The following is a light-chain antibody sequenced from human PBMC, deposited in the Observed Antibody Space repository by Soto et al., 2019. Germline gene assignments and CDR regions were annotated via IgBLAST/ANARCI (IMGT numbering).Light chain of an antibody. CDR3: SSYAGGNNV. J-gene: IGLJ1*01. CDR1: NSDVGGYNY. CDR2: EVN. Sequence: QSVLTQPPSASGSPGQSVTISCTGTNSDVGGYNYVSWYQQHPGKAPKLIIYEVNKRPSGVPDRFSGSKSGYTASLTVSGLQAEDEADYYCSSYAGGNNVFGTGTKVTVL. V-gene: IGLV2-8*01.